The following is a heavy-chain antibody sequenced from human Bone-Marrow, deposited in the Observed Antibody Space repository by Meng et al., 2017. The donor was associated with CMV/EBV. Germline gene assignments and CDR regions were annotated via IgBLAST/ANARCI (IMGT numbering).Heavy chain of an antibody. CDR2: ISGSGGST. V-gene: IGHV3-23*01. CDR3: VKEFGNYEGSGYSNCFDH. Sequence: GGSLRLSCAASGFTFSSYAMSWVRQAPGKGLEWVSAISGSGGSTYYADSVKGRFTISRDNSKNTLYLQMNSLRAEDTAVYYCVKEFGNYEGSGYSNCFDHWGQGTLVTVSS. J-gene: IGHJ4*02. CDR1: GFTFSSYA. D-gene: IGHD3-22*01.